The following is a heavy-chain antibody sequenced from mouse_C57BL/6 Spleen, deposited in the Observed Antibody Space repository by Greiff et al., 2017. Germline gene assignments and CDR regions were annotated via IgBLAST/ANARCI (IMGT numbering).Heavy chain of an antibody. Sequence: VQLQQSGPELVKPGASVKMSCKASGYTFTDYNMHWVKQSHGKSLEWIGYINPNNGGTSYNQKFKGKATLTVNKSSSTAYMELRSLTSEVSAVYYCARDGIYYSNSWCAYWGQGTLVTVSA. J-gene: IGHJ3*01. D-gene: IGHD2-5*01. CDR2: INPNNGGT. V-gene: IGHV1-22*01. CDR3: ARDGIYYSNSWCAY. CDR1: GYTFTDYN.